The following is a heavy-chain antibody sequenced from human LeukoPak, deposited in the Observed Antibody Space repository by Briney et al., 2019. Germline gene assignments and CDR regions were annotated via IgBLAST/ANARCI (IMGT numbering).Heavy chain of an antibody. CDR1: GDSVSSNSIT. Sequence: SQTLSLTCAISGDSVSSNSITWNWIRQSPSRGLEWLGRTYYKSTWYNDYAVSVRGRITVNPDTSKNQFSLHLNSVTPEDTAVYYCARRLTQYDCFDPWGQGILVTVSS. D-gene: IGHD2-2*01. CDR3: ARRLTQYDCFDP. V-gene: IGHV6-1*01. J-gene: IGHJ5*02. CDR2: TYYKSTWYN.